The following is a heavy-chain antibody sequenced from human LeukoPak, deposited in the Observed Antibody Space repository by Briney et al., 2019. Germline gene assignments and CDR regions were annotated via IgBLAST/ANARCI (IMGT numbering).Heavy chain of an antibody. J-gene: IGHJ4*02. CDR1: GFTFSRSA. Sequence: GGSLRLSCAASGFTFSRSAMTWVRQGPGTGLEFVASIIYSGGATYYADSVKGRFTISRDNSKNTLYLQMNSLRAEDTALYYCAKDGLYYDGSEHVYYFDSWGQGNLVTVSS. D-gene: IGHD3-22*01. V-gene: IGHV3-23*01. CDR2: IIYSGGAT. CDR3: AKDGLYYDGSEHVYYFDS.